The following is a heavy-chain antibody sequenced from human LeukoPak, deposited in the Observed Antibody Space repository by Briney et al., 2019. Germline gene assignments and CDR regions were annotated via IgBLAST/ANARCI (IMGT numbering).Heavy chain of an antibody. D-gene: IGHD3-3*01. Sequence: GGSLRLSCAASGFTFSSYGMHWVRQAPGKGLEGVAVISYDGSNKYYADSVKGRFTISRDNSKNTLYLQMNSLRAEDTAVYYCASNITPTDAFDIWGQGTMVTVSS. J-gene: IGHJ3*02. CDR1: GFTFSSYG. CDR2: ISYDGSNK. V-gene: IGHV3-30*03. CDR3: ASNITPTDAFDI.